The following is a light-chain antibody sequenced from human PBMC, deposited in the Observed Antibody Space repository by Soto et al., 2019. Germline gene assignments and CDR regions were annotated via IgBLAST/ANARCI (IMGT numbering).Light chain of an antibody. CDR2: ETD. V-gene: IGLV1-40*01. CDR1: ESNIGASYD. J-gene: IGLJ2*01. CDR3: QSYGSGLSVV. Sequence: QSVLTQPPSISGAPGQRVTITCTGSESNIGASYDVNWYQHLPGAAPNLLIYETDHRPSGVPDRFSASRSGASASLAIDKLQTGDEGDYYSQSYGSGLSVVFGGGTKLTVL.